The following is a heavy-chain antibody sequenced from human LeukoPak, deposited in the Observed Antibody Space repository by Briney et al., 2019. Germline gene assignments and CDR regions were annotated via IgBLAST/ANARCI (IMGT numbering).Heavy chain of an antibody. CDR2: ISGSGGST. J-gene: IGHJ4*02. Sequence: TGGSLRLSCAASGFTFSSYAMSWVRQAPGKGLEWVSAISGSGGSTYYADSVKGRFTISRDNSKNTLYLQMNSLRAEDTAVYYCAKGRSPDVDTAMVDWGQGTLVTVSS. D-gene: IGHD5-18*01. V-gene: IGHV3-23*01. CDR1: GFTFSSYA. CDR3: AKGRSPDVDTAMVD.